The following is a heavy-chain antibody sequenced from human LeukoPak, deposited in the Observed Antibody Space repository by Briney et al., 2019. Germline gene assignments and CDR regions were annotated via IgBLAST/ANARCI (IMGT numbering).Heavy chain of an antibody. CDR2: INPNSGGT. D-gene: IGHD6-6*01. V-gene: IGHV1-2*06. Sequence: ASVKVSCKASGYTFTGYYMHWVRQAPGQGLEWMGRINPNSGGTNYAQKFQGRVTMTRDTSISTVYMELSRLRSDDTAVYYCARDLGSSSSGGGYYFDYWGQGTLVTVSS. CDR3: ARDLGSSSSGGGYYFDY. CDR1: GYTFTGYY. J-gene: IGHJ4*02.